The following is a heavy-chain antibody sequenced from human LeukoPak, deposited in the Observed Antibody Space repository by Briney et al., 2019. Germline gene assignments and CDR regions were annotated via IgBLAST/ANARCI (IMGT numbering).Heavy chain of an antibody. Sequence: ALVKVSCKASGYTFTSYAMNWVRQAPGQGLEWMGWINTNTGNPTYAQGFTGRFVFSLDTSVSTAYLQISSLKAEDTAVYYCARDPRGIAARLFDYWGQGTLVTVSS. D-gene: IGHD6-6*01. CDR2: INTNTGNP. J-gene: IGHJ4*02. CDR3: ARDPRGIAARLFDY. CDR1: GYTFTSYA. V-gene: IGHV7-4-1*02.